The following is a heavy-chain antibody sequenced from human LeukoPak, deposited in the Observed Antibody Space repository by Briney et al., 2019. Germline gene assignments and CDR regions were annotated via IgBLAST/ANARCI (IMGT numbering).Heavy chain of an antibody. Sequence: ASVKVSCKASGGTFSGYAISWVRQAPGQGLERMGGIIPIFGTANYAQKFQGRVTITTDESTSTAYMELSSLRSEDTAVYYCARDGLRYFDWLSAGNWFDPWGQGTLVTVSS. CDR2: IIPIFGTA. D-gene: IGHD3-9*01. CDR1: GGTFSGYA. J-gene: IGHJ5*02. V-gene: IGHV1-69*05. CDR3: ARDGLRYFDWLSAGNWFDP.